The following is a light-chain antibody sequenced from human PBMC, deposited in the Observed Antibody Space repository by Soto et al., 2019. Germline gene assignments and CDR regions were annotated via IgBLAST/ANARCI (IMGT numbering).Light chain of an antibody. V-gene: IGKV3D-15*01. Sequence: ELGLTQSPASLSLSPGDRATLSFRASQSVPRNLAWYQQRPGQAPRLLIYDASSRATGIPDRFRGSGSGTEFTLTISSLQSEDFAVYYCQQYSIWRTFGQGTKV. CDR1: QSVPRN. J-gene: IGKJ1*01. CDR2: DAS. CDR3: QQYSIWRT.